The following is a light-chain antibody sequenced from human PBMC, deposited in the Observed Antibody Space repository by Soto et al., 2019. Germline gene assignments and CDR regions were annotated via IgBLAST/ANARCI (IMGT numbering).Light chain of an antibody. J-gene: IGKJ5*01. Sequence: ESVLTQSPGTLSLSPGERATLSCRASQSVSNSNLAWYQQKPGQAPRLVISGASTRATGIPARFSGSGSGTEFALTISSLQSEDFAVYYCQQYNNWPAITFGQGARLEI. CDR3: QQYNNWPAIT. CDR1: QSVSNSN. CDR2: GAS. V-gene: IGKV3-15*01.